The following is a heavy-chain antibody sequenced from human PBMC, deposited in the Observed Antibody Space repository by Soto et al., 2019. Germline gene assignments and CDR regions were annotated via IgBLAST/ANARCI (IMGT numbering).Heavy chain of an antibody. Sequence: PGGSLRLSCAASGFTFSDYSMNWVRQAPGKGLEWVSYISSSSSSTIYYADSVKGRFTISRDNAKNSLYLQMSSLRDEDTAVYYRARVATRYSSSWFWFDPWGQGTLVTVSS. V-gene: IGHV3-48*02. CDR1: GFTFSDYS. CDR2: ISSSSSSTI. D-gene: IGHD6-13*01. J-gene: IGHJ5*02. CDR3: ARVATRYSSSWFWFDP.